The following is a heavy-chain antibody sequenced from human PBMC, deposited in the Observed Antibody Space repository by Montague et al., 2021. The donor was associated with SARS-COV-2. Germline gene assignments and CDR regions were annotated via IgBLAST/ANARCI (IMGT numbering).Heavy chain of an antibody. CDR1: GFTFSSYA. J-gene: IGHJ3*01. D-gene: IGHD3-10*01. CDR2: ISYDGSSK. CDR3: ARAAQKQYVLLWFGELLHDAFDL. Sequence: SLRLSCAASGFTFSSYAMHWVRQAPGKGLEWVAVISYDGSSKYYADSVKGRFTISRDNSKNTLYLQMNSLRAEDTAVYYCARAAQKQYVLLWFGELLHDAFDLWGQGTMVTVSS. V-gene: IGHV3-30-3*01.